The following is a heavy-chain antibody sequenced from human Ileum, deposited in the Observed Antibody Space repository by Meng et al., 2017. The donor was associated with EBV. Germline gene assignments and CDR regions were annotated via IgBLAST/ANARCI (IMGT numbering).Heavy chain of an antibody. J-gene: IGHJ4*02. CDR3: ASSDYYRSDY. CDR2: TSHSGST. V-gene: IGHV4-4*02. D-gene: IGHD3-22*01. Sequence: VQPQEQGPGQVTPSETLSLACVVSGGSISRSDGWSWVRQPPGKGLEWIGETSHSGSTNYSPSLKSRVTISLDKSKNQLSLKLNSVTAADTAVYYCASSDYYRSDYWGQGTLVTVSS. CDR1: GGSISRSDG.